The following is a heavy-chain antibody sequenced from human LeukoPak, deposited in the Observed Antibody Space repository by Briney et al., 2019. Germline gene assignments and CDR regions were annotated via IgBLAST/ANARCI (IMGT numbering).Heavy chain of an antibody. CDR3: AKRNAMDV. Sequence: GGSLRLSCAASGFTFSNYWMTWVRQAPGKGLEWVANINRDGSERYYVDSVKGRFTISRDDAKSSLYLQMNSLRAEDTAVYYCAKRNAMDVWGQGTTVIVFS. CDR2: INRDGSER. V-gene: IGHV3-7*03. J-gene: IGHJ6*02. CDR1: GFTFSNYW.